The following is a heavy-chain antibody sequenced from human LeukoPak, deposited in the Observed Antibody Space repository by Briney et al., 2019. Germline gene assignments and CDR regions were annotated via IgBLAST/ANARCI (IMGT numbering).Heavy chain of an antibody. J-gene: IGHJ4*02. D-gene: IGHD4-11*01. CDR2: IYISGTP. CDR1: GDSISTYY. CDR3: AREKMTTITTIDY. Sequence: PSETLSLTCSVSGDSISTYYWTWIRQPAGKGLEWIGRIYISGTPNYNPSLRGRVTMSIDTSMNQFSLKLTSVTAAGTAVYYCAREKMTTITTIDYWGQGTLVTVSS. V-gene: IGHV4-4*07.